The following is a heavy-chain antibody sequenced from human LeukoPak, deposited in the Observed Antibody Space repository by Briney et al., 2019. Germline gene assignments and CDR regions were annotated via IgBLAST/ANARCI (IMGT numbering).Heavy chain of an antibody. CDR1: GYTFTSYY. D-gene: IGHD6-13*01. V-gene: IGHV1-46*01. J-gene: IGHJ4*02. CDR3: ARDRSSCLDY. CDR2: INPSGGST. Sequence: GASVKDSCKASGYTFTSYYMHWVRQAPGQGLEWMGIINPSGGSTSYAQKFQGRVTMSSDTSTSTVYMELSSLRSEDTAVYYCARDRSSCLDYWGQGTLVTVSS.